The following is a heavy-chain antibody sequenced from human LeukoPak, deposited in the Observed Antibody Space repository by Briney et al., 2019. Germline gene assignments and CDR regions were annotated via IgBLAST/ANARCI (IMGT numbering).Heavy chain of an antibody. V-gene: IGHV3-66*01. J-gene: IGHJ4*02. CDR2: LFASGYA. CDR3: AKLQFGWSMGY. D-gene: IGHD2-8*02. Sequence: QTGGSLRLSCAASGFSVSVNYMSWVRQAPGKGLEWVSVLFASGYAKYADSVKGRFTISRDSSENTLNLQMNSLKPEDTAVYYCAKLQFGWSMGYWGQGTLVTVSS. CDR1: GFSVSVNY.